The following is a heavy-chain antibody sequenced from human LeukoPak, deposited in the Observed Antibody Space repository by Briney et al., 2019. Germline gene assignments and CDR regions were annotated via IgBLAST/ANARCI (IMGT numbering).Heavy chain of an antibody. D-gene: IGHD1-26*01. J-gene: IGHJ4*02. Sequence: ASVKVSCQASGYTFTCYYMHWVRQAPGQGLEWMGWINPNSGGTNYAQKFQGRVAMTRDTSISTAYMELSRLRSDDTAVYYCAREVTARIVGATTFDYWGQGTLVTVSS. V-gene: IGHV1-2*02. CDR1: GYTFTCYY. CDR3: AREVTARIVGATTFDY. CDR2: INPNSGGT.